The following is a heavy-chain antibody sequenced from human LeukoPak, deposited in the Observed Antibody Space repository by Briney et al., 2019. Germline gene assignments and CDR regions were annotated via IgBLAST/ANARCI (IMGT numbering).Heavy chain of an antibody. J-gene: IGHJ4*02. V-gene: IGHV3-30*18. D-gene: IGHD3-3*01. CDR2: ISYDGSNK. CDR1: GFTFSSYG. CDR3: AKESRYYDFWSGRGGHFDY. Sequence: GGSLRLSCAASGFTFSSYGMHWVRQAPGKGLEWVAVISYDGSNKYYADSVKGRFTISRDNSKNTLYLQMNSLRAEDTAVYYCAKESRYYDFWSGRGGHFDYWGQGTLVTVSS.